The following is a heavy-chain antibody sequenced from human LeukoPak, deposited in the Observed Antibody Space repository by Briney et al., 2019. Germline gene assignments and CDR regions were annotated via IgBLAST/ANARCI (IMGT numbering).Heavy chain of an antibody. J-gene: IGHJ5*02. Sequence: SSETLSLTCAVYGGSFSGYYWSWIRQPPGKGLEWIGEINHSGSTNYNPSLKSRVTISVDTSKNQFSLKLSSVTAADTAVYYCARTGTTTYNWFDPWGQGTLVTVSS. D-gene: IGHD4-11*01. CDR2: INHSGST. CDR1: GGSFSGYY. CDR3: ARTGTTTYNWFDP. V-gene: IGHV4-34*01.